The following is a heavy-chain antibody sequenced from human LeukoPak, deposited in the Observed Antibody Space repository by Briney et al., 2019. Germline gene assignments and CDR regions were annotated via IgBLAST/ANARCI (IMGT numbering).Heavy chain of an antibody. CDR1: GFTFSKTW. J-gene: IGHJ4*02. V-gene: IGHV3-15*01. CDR2: IKSKTDGKTT. CDR3: TTVARSSTSYYFNY. D-gene: IGHD2-2*01. Sequence: GGSLRLSCAASGFTFSKTWMSWVRQAPGKGLEWVGRIKSKTDGKTTDYAAPVKGRFTISRDDSKNTLYLQMNSLKTEDTAVYYRTTVARSSTSYYFNYWGQGTLVTVSS.